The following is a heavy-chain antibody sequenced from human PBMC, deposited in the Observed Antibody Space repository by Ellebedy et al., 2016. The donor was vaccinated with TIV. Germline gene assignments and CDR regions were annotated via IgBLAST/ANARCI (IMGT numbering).Heavy chain of an antibody. D-gene: IGHD2-2*01. J-gene: IGHJ5*02. CDR2: INPNSSGT. V-gene: IGHV1-2*02. CDR3: ARERAVPAARGWFDP. CDR1: GYTFTGYY. Sequence: AASVKVSCKASGYTFTGYYMHWVRQAPGQGLEWMGWINPNSSGTNYAQKFQGRVTMTRDTSISTAYMELSRLRSDDTAVYYCARERAVPAARGWFDPWGQGTLVTVSS.